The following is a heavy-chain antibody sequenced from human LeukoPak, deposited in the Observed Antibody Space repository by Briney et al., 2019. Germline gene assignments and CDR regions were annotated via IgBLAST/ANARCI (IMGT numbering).Heavy chain of an antibody. Sequence: PSETLSLTCTVSGGSISSSSSYWGLFRQTPGKGLEWIGTIYDSGSTYSIDYSPSLKRRLSISVDTSNNQFSLKLASVTAADTAMYYCATASRVMITFGPTREAWFDPWGQGTLVTVSS. CDR2: IYDSGST. D-gene: IGHD3-16*01. CDR1: GGSISSSSSY. V-gene: IGHV4-39*02. CDR3: ATASRVMITFGPTREAWFDP. J-gene: IGHJ5*02.